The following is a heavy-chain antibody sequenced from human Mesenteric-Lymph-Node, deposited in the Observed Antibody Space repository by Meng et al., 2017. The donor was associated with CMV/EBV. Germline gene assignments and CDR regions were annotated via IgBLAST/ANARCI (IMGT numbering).Heavy chain of an antibody. D-gene: IGHD3-22*01. CDR3: ARDPLDYDSSDYYSEDY. J-gene: IGHJ4*02. CDR1: GGSISSYY. V-gene: IGHV4-59*01. Sequence: SETLSLTCTVSGGSISSYYWSWIRQPPGKGLEWIGYIYYSGSTNYNPSLKSRVTISVDTSKNQFSLKLSSVTAADTAVYYCARDPLDYDSSDYYSEDYWGQGTLVTVSS. CDR2: IYYSGST.